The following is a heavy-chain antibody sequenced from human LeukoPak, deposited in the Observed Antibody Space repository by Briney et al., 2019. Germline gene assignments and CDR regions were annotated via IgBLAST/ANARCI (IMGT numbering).Heavy chain of an antibody. CDR2: IYYSGST. CDR3: ARLPMTTVTTSAFDI. V-gene: IGHV4-59*08. CDR1: GGSISSYY. J-gene: IGHJ3*02. Sequence: SETLSLTCTGSGGSISSYYWSWIRQPPGKGLEWIGYIYYSGSTNYNPSLKSRVTISVDTSKNQFSLKLSSVTAADTAVYYWARLPMTTVTTSAFDIWGQGTMVTVSS. D-gene: IGHD4-17*01.